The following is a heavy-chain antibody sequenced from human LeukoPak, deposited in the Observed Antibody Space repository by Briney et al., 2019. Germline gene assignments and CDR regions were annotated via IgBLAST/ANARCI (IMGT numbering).Heavy chain of an antibody. CDR2: ITSTSSYI. J-gene: IGHJ4*02. CDR3: ARAVGGDNDL. D-gene: IGHD4-17*01. V-gene: IGHV3-21*01. Sequence: SGGSLRLSCAASGFTFSSYGMHWVRQAPGKGLEWVSSITSTSSYINYVDSVKGRFTISRDNAKNSVFLQMNSLRAEDTAVYYCARAVGGDNDLWGQGTLVTVSS. CDR1: GFTFSSYG.